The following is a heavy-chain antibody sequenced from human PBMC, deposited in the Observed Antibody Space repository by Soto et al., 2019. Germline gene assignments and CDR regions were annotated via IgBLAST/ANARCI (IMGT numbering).Heavy chain of an antibody. CDR3: ARDPPGIGVEY. CDR1: GFTFSTYW. V-gene: IGHV3-74*01. CDR2: INPDGSSI. D-gene: IGHD3-3*01. J-gene: IGHJ4*02. Sequence: PGGSLRLSCAASGFTFSTYWMHWVRQAPGKGLVWVSRINPDGSSITYADSVKGRFTISRDNAKNTLYLHMISLRAEDTAVYYCARDPPGIGVEYWGQGTRVTVSS.